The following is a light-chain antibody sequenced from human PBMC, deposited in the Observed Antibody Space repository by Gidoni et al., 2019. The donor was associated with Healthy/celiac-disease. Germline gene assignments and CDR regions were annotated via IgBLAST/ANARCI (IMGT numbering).Light chain of an antibody. J-gene: IGKJ3*01. CDR2: AAS. V-gene: IGKV1-9*01. Sequence: DIQLTQSPSFLSASVGDRVTITCRASQAISSYLAWYQQKQGKPPKLLIYAASTLQSGVPSRFSGSGSGTEFTLTISSLQPEDFATYYCQQLNSYPLFGPGTKVDIK. CDR3: QQLNSYPL. CDR1: QAISSY.